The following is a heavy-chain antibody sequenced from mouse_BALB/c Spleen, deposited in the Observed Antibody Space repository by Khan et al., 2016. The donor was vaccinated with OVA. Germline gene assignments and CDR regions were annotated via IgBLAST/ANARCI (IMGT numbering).Heavy chain of an antibody. CDR1: GFSLTNYG. Sequence: VELVESGPGLVAPSQSLSITCTISGFSLTNYGVHWVRQPPGKGLEWLVVIWNDANTAYNSALNTRLTISTVNSTSHAFLKMISLQTTDTAMYFCAKQPYYHYDIMDYWGQGTSVTVSS. CDR2: IWNDANT. J-gene: IGHJ4*01. D-gene: IGHD2-10*01. CDR3: AKQPYYHYDIMDY. V-gene: IGHV2-6-1*01.